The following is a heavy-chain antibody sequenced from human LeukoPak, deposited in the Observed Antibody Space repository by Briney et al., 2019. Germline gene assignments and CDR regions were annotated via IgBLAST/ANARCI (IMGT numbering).Heavy chain of an antibody. Sequence: SGGSLRLSCAASGFTVSSNYMSWVRQAPGKGLEWVSVIYSGGSTYYADSVKGRFTISRDNSKNTMYLQVNSLRAEDTAVYYCARVRRSGSYYFDYWGQGTLSPSPQ. V-gene: IGHV3-66*01. J-gene: IGHJ4*02. CDR2: IYSGGST. D-gene: IGHD1-26*01. CDR3: ARVRRSGSYYFDY. CDR1: GFTVSSNY.